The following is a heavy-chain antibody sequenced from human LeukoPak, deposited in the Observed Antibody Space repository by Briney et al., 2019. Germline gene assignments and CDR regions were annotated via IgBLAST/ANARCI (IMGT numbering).Heavy chain of an antibody. Sequence: GGSLRLSCAASGFTFGTHAMTWVRQALGKGLEWVSGMSGRGDTSYYADSVKGRFTISRDNSKNTLFLQMNSLRAEDTAVYYCAKLAGIRGWFVYYFDYWGQGTLVTVS. CDR2: MSGRGDTS. D-gene: IGHD6-19*01. J-gene: IGHJ4*02. CDR1: GFTFGTHA. V-gene: IGHV3-23*01. CDR3: AKLAGIRGWFVYYFDY.